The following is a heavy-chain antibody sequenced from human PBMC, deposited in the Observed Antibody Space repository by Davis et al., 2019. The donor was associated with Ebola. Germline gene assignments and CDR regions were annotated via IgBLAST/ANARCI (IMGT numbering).Heavy chain of an antibody. CDR1: GYTFTSYG. CDR2: ISAYNGNT. CDR3: ARVCSGGSCYYYYGMDV. V-gene: IGHV1-18*01. D-gene: IGHD2-15*01. J-gene: IGHJ6*02. Sequence: AASVKVSCKASGYTFTSYGISWVRQAPGQGLEWMGWISAYNGNTNYAQKLQGRVTMTRDTSTSTVYMELSSLRSEDTAVYYCARVCSGGSCYYYYGMDVWGQGTTVTVSS.